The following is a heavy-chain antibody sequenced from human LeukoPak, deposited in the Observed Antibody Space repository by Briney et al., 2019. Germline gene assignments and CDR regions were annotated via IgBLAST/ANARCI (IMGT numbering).Heavy chain of an antibody. CDR1: GFTFSSYG. CDR3: AKDPTDFDSSGQTYFDY. J-gene: IGHJ4*02. V-gene: IGHV3-23*01. D-gene: IGHD3-22*01. CDR2: ISGSGGST. Sequence: QSGGSLRLSCAASGFTFSSYGMSWVRQAPGKGLEWVSAISGSGGSTYYADSVKGRFTISRDNSKNTLYLQMNSLKAEDTAIYYCAKDPTDFDSSGQTYFDYWGQGTLVTVSS.